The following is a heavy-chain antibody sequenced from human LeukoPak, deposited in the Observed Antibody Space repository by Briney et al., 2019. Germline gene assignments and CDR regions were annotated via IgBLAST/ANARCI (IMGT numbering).Heavy chain of an antibody. V-gene: IGHV1-18*01. D-gene: IGHD2-2*01. CDR1: GYTFTSYG. J-gene: IGHJ3*02. CDR2: ISAYNGNT. Sequence: ASVKVSCKASGYTFTSYGISWVRQAPGQGLEWMGWISAYNGNTNYAQKLQGRVTMTTDTSTSTAYMELRSLRSDDTAVYYCAREYCSSTSCPAAFDIWGQGTMVTVSS. CDR3: AREYCSSTSCPAAFDI.